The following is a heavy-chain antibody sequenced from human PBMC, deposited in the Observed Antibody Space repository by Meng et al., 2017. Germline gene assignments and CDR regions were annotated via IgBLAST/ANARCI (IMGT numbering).Heavy chain of an antibody. CDR2: IYYSGST. CDR3: ARRGADYGAFDP. CDR1: GGSISSGHYY. J-gene: IGHJ5*02. D-gene: IGHD4/OR15-4a*01. V-gene: IGHV4-30-4*01. Sequence: QVQLQESGPALVKPSQTLSPTCTVSGGSISSGHYYWSWIRQPPGKGLEWIGYIYYSGSTHYKPSLKSRVIISLETYKNQFSLKMSYVTAADTAVYYCARRGADYGAFDPWGQGTLVTVSS.